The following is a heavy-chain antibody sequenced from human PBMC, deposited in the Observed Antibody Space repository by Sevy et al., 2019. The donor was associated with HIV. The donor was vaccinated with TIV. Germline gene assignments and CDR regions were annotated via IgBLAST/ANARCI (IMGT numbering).Heavy chain of an antibody. V-gene: IGHV1-69*04. J-gene: IGHJ5*02. CDR1: GGTFSSYA. CDR3: AGALATFYDSSGYYFEWFDP. D-gene: IGHD3-22*01. Sequence: ASVKVSCKASGGTFSSYAISWVRQAPGQGLEWMGRIIPILGIANYAQKFQGRVTITADKSTSTAHMELSGLRSEDTAVYYCAGALATFYDSSGYYFEWFDPWGQGTLVTVSS. CDR2: IIPILGIA.